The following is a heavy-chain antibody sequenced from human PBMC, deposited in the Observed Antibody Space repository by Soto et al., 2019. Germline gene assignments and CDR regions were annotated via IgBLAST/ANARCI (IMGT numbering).Heavy chain of an antibody. Sequence: ASVKVSCKASGYTFTSYGISWVRQAPGQGLEWMGWISAYNGNTNYAQKLQGRVTMTTDTSTSTAYMELRSLRSDDTAVYYCARDRGSGWNYDAFDTWGQGTMVTVSS. V-gene: IGHV1-18*01. CDR3: ARDRGSGWNYDAFDT. CDR1: GYTFTSYG. CDR2: ISAYNGNT. D-gene: IGHD1-7*01. J-gene: IGHJ3*02.